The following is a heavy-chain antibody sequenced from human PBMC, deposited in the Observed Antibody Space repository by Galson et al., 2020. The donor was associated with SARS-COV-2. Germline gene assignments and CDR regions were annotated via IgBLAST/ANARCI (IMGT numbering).Heavy chain of an antibody. CDR3: ARRSIVGATRGYYPFCYFVL. CDR2: IYPGDSDT. D-gene: IGHD1-26*01. V-gene: IGHV5-51*01. J-gene: IGHJ2*01. Sequence: GESLKISCKGSGYSFTSYWIGWVRQMPGKGLEWMGIIYPGDSDTRYSPSFQGQVTISADKSISTAYLQWSSLKASDTAMYYCARRSIVGATRGYYPFCYFVLGGRGTLVTGSS. CDR1: GYSFTSYW.